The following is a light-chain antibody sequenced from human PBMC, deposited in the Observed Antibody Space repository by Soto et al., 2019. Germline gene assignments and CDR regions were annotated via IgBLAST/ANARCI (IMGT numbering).Light chain of an antibody. V-gene: IGKV3-20*01. CDR2: GAS. CDR3: QLYSRSPRQIT. J-gene: IGKJ5*01. Sequence: ETEMAQTPATLSVSPGEKDTLSCRASQSVSSSYLAWYQQKPGQAPRLLIYGASSRATGIPDRFSGSGSGTDFTLTISRLEPEDFAVYYCQLYSRSPRQITFGPGTRLEIK. CDR1: QSVSSSY.